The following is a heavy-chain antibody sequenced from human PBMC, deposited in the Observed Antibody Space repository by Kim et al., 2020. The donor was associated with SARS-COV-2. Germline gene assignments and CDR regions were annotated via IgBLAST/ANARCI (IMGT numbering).Heavy chain of an antibody. D-gene: IGHD2-2*01. J-gene: IGHJ4*02. CDR3: TTDLRYCTNTNCYEVDY. V-gene: IGHV3-15*01. CDR1: GLTFSKAW. Sequence: GGSLRLSCAASGLTFSKAWMSWVRQAPGKGLEWVGRIKSKTDGRATDYGAPVKGRFTISRDDSKNTLYLQMNSLKTEDTAVYYCTTDLRYCTNTNCYEVDYWGQGTLVTVSS. CDR2: IKSKTDGRAT.